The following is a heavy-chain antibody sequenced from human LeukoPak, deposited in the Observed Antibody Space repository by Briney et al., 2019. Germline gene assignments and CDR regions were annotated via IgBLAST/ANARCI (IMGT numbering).Heavy chain of an antibody. CDR1: GGSISSSSYY. CDR3: VRDVMATINIDAFDI. CDR2: IYYSGST. J-gene: IGHJ3*02. V-gene: IGHV4-39*07. Sequence: SETLSLTCTVSGGSISSSSYYWGWIRQPPGKGLEWIGSIYYSGSTYYNPSLKSRVTISVDTSKNQFSLKLSSVTAADTAVYYCVRDVMATINIDAFDIWGQGTMVTVSS. D-gene: IGHD5-24*01.